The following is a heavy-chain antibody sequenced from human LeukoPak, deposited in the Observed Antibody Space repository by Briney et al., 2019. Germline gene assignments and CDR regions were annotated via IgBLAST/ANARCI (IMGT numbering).Heavy chain of an antibody. CDR1: GHSTARGYY. J-gene: IGHJ4*02. CDR2: FFQSEKS. D-gene: IGHD3-10*02. CDR3: ARVLPVPYLLDS. V-gene: IGHV4-38-2*01. Sequence: SETLSLTCGISGHSTARGYYWAWFRQSPGKGPEWIATFFQSEKSFYNASFESRVIMSLDTSKSQFSLNLTSVTAADTAVYYCARVLPVPYLLDSWGQGTHVTVSS.